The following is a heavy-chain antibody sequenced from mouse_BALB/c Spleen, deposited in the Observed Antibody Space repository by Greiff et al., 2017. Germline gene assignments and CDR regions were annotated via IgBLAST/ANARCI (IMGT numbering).Heavy chain of an antibody. V-gene: IGHV1S137*01. J-gene: IGHJ4*01. D-gene: IGHD4-1*01. CDR1: GYTFTDYA. CDR2: ISTYYGDA. CDR3: ARGTGTGAMDY. Sequence: QVQLKESGAELVRPGVSVKISCKGSGYTFTDYAMHWVKQSHAKSLEWIGVISTYYGDASYNQKFKGKATMTVDKSSSTAYMELARLTSEDSAIYYCARGTGTGAMDYWGQGTSVTVSS.